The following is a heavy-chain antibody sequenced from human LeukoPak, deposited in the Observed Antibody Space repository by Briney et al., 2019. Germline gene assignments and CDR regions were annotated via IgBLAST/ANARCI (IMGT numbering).Heavy chain of an antibody. CDR2: ISGSGGDT. CDR1: GFTFSSYW. D-gene: IGHD1-26*01. CDR3: AKLVGVTPFDY. J-gene: IGHJ4*02. Sequence: GGSLRLSCAASGFTFSSYWMHWVRQAPGQGLEWVSAISGSGGDTYYADSVKGRFTISRDNSKNTLYLQMNSLRAEDTAVYYCAKLVGVTPFDYWGQGTLVTVSS. V-gene: IGHV3-23*01.